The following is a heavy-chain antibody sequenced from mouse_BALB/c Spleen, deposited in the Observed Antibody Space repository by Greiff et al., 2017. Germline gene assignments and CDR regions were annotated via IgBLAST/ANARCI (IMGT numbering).Heavy chain of an antibody. V-gene: IGHV2-9*02. CDR3: ARDSITTVVAWYFDV. CDR1: GFSLTSYG. CDR2: IWAGGST. D-gene: IGHD1-1*01. J-gene: IGHJ1*01. Sequence: VQLQESGPGLVAPSQSLSITCTVSGFSLTSYGVHWVRQPPGKGLEWLGVIWAGGSTNYNSALMSRLSISKDNSKSQVFLKMNSLQTDDTAMYYCARDSITTVVAWYFDVWGAGTTVTVSS.